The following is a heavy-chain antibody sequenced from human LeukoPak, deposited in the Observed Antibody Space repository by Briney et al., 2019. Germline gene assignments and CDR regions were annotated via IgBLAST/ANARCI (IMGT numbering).Heavy chain of an antibody. CDR1: GFTFSSYG. V-gene: IGHV3-33*01. CDR3: ARDGVRSGYHEGPDY. CDR2: IWYDGSNK. D-gene: IGHD3-22*01. J-gene: IGHJ4*02. Sequence: PGRSLRLSCAASGFTFSSYGMHWVGQAPGKGLEWVAVIWYDGSNKYFADSVKGRFTISRDNSKNTLYLQMNSLRVEDTAVYYCARDGVRSGYHEGPDYWGQGTMVADSS.